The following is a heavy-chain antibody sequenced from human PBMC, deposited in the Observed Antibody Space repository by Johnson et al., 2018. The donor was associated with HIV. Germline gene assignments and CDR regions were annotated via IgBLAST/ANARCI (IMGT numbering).Heavy chain of an antibody. D-gene: IGHD5-18*01. Sequence: QVQLVESGGGVVRHGGSLRLSCAASGFTFRSYGMHWVRQAPGKGLEWVAVLSYDGSKKYHADSVKGRFTISRDNSKNTLYLQMNSLRAEDTAVYYCVRSIQLWLPGAFDIWDQGTMVTVSS. CDR1: GFTFRSYG. V-gene: IGHV3-30*03. CDR2: LSYDGSKK. CDR3: VRSIQLWLPGAFDI. J-gene: IGHJ3*02.